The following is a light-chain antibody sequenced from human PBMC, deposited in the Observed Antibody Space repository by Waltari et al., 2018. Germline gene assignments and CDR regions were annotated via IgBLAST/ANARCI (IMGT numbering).Light chain of an antibody. CDR3: QQYYDIPVT. Sequence: DIVMTQSPDSLPVSLGERATLNCPSSQSVLYNPDNKNSLAWYQQKPGQAPKLLIYWASTRESGVPDRFSGSGAGTDFTLTISGLEADDAAIYFCQQYYDIPVTFGQGTRLEIK. V-gene: IGKV4-1*01. J-gene: IGKJ2*01. CDR2: WAS. CDR1: QSVLYNPDNKNS.